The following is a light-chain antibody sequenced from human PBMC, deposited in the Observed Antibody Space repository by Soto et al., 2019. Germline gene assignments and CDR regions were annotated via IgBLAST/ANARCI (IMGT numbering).Light chain of an antibody. Sequence: DIQMTQSPSTLSASVGDRVTITCRASQSISSWLAWYQQKPGKAPKLLIDDASSLESGVPSRFSGSGSWTVFTLTISSLQPDDFATYYCQQYNSYTWTFGQGTKL. CDR2: DAS. CDR1: QSISSW. V-gene: IGKV1-5*01. J-gene: IGKJ1*01. CDR3: QQYNSYTWT.